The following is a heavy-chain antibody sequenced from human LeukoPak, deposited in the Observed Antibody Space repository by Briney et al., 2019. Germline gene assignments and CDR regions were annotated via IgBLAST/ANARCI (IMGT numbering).Heavy chain of an antibody. J-gene: IGHJ6*03. CDR2: IIPILGIA. Sequence: GASVKVSCKASGGTFSSYTISWVRQAPGQGLEWMGRIIPILGIANYAQKFQGRVTITADKSTSTAYMELSSLRSEDTAVYYRASNLGYCSSTSCSAMSRYYYYMDVWGKGTTVTVSS. D-gene: IGHD2-2*01. CDR3: ASNLGYCSSTSCSAMSRYYYYMDV. CDR1: GGTFSSYT. V-gene: IGHV1-69*02.